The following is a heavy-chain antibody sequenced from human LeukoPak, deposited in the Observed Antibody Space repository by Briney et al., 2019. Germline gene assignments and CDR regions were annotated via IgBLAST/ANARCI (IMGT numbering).Heavy chain of an antibody. J-gene: IGHJ6*02. CDR3: AKAAVAGLFYYYGMDV. CDR2: ISGSGGDT. Sequence: PGGSLRLSCAASGFTFSNSAMAWVRQGPGKGLEWVSGISGSGGDTYCADSVKGRFTISRDNSMNTLYVQMNSLRAEDTAVYFCAKAAVAGLFYYYGMDVWGQGTTVTVSS. CDR1: GFTFSNSA. D-gene: IGHD6-19*01. V-gene: IGHV3-23*01.